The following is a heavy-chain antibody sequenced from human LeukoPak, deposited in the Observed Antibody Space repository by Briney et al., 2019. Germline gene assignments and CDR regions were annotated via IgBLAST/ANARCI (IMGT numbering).Heavy chain of an antibody. CDR1: GFTFSSYS. CDR2: ISSSSSYI. Sequence: PGGSLRLSRAASGFTFSSYSMNWVRQAPGKGLEWVSSISSSSSYIYYADSVKGRFTISRENAKNSLYLQMNSLRAGDTAVYYCARGNDFWSGPTHYGMDVWGQGTTVTVSS. CDR3: ARGNDFWSGPTHYGMDV. V-gene: IGHV3-21*01. J-gene: IGHJ6*02. D-gene: IGHD3-3*01.